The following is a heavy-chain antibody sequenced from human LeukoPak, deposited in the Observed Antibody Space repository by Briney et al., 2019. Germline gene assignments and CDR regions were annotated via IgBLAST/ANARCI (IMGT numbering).Heavy chain of an antibody. V-gene: IGHV3-7*05. D-gene: IGHD6-13*01. CDR2: IKEDGSEE. CDR3: ARDPYSRSWSYGMDV. J-gene: IGHJ6*02. CDR1: GFTLSTYL. Sequence: GGSLRLSCTASGFTLSTYLMSWVRQTPEKGLEWVANIKEDGSEEVYVDSVKGRFTISRDNAKSSLYLQMNSLRTEDTAVYYCARDPYSRSWSYGMDVWGQGTTVTVSS.